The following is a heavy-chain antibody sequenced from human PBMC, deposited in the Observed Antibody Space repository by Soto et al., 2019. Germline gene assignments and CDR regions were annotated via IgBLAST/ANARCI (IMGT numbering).Heavy chain of an antibody. V-gene: IGHV3-49*04. CDR2: IRSKAYGGTT. CDR1: GFTFGDYA. Sequence: PGGSLRLSCTASGFTFGDYAMSWARQAPGKGLEWVGFIRSKAYGGTTEYAASVKGRFTISRDDSKSIAYLQMNSLKTEDTAVYYCTRDLVFVAGYYYYGMDVWGQGTTVTVSS. J-gene: IGHJ6*02. D-gene: IGHD6-13*01. CDR3: TRDLVFVAGYYYYGMDV.